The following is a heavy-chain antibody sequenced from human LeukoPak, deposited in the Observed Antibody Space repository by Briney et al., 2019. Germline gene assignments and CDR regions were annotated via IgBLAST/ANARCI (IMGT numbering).Heavy chain of an antibody. CDR1: GFTFSSYS. CDR2: ISSGSSYI. Sequence: GGSLRLSCAASGFTFSSYSMNWVRQAPGKGLEWVSSISSGSSYIYYADSVKGRFTISRDKAKNSLYLQMNSLRAEDTAVYYCASPYGSGKDYFDYWGQGTLVTVSS. CDR3: ASPYGSGKDYFDY. J-gene: IGHJ4*02. D-gene: IGHD3-10*01. V-gene: IGHV3-21*01.